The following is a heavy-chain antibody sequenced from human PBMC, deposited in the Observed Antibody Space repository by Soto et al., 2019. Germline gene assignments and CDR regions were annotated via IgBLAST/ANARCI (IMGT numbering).Heavy chain of an antibody. CDR2: MNPNSGNT. V-gene: IGHV1-8*01. Sequence: QVQLVQSGAEVKKPGASVKVSCKASGDPFINYDIKWVRQATGQGLEWMGWMNPNSGNTGYARKFKGRVTMTRNTSISTAYMELSSLRSEDTAVYYCARGRNGMDVWGQGTTVTVSS. CDR3: ARGRNGMDV. J-gene: IGHJ6*02. CDR1: GDPFINYD.